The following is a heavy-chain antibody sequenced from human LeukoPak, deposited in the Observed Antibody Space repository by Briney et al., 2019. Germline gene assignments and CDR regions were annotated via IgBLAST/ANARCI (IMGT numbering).Heavy chain of an antibody. Sequence: GGSLRLSCAASGFTFSSYAMHWVRQAPGKGLEYVSAISSNGGSTYYANSVKGRFTISRDNSKNTLYLQMGSLRAEDMAVYYCARVRRDGYRQWIFDYWGQGTLVTVSS. V-gene: IGHV3-64*01. D-gene: IGHD5-24*01. CDR1: GFTFSSYA. CDR3: ARVRRDGYRQWIFDY. CDR2: ISSNGGST. J-gene: IGHJ4*02.